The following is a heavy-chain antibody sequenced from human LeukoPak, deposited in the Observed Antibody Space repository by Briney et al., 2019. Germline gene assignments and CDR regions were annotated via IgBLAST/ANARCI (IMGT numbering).Heavy chain of an antibody. CDR3: ARVIAVADVNDY. J-gene: IGHJ4*02. D-gene: IGHD6-19*01. CDR2: INPNSGGT. Sequence: ASVKVSCKASGYTFTGYYMHWVRQAPGQGLEWMGWINPNSGGTNYAQKFQGRVTMTRDTSTSTAYMELSRLRSDDTAVYYCARVIAVADVNDYWGQGTLVAVSS. CDR1: GYTFTGYY. V-gene: IGHV1-2*02.